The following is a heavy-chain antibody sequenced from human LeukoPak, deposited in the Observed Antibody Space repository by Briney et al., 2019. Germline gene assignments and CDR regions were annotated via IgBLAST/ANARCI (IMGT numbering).Heavy chain of an antibody. Sequence: PGGSLRLSCAASGFTVSSNYMSWVRQAPGKGLEWVSVIYSGGSTYYADSVKGRFTISRHNSKNTLYLQMNSLRAEDTAVYYCARDQVPAAISYGMDVWGQGTTVTVSS. D-gene: IGHD2-2*02. CDR2: IYSGGST. J-gene: IGHJ6*02. CDR3: ARDQVPAAISYGMDV. CDR1: GFTVSSNY. V-gene: IGHV3-53*01.